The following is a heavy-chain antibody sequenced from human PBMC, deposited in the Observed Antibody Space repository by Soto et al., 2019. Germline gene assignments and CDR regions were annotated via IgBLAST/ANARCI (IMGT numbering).Heavy chain of an antibody. D-gene: IGHD3-10*01. CDR3: ARVPGP. J-gene: IGHJ5*02. Sequence: SETLSLTCAVAGGSISNGGYSWSWIRQPPGKGLEWIGYIYHSGSTYYNPSLKSRVTISVDRSKNQFSLKLSSVTAADTAVYYCARVPGPWGQGTLVTSPQ. CDR1: GGSISNGGYS. CDR2: IYHSGST. V-gene: IGHV4-30-2*01.